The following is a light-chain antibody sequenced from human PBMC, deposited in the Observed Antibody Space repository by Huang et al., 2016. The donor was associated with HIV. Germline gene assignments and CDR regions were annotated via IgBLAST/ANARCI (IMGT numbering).Light chain of an antibody. Sequence: DIVMTQSPATLSVSPGERATLSCRASQNINNKLAWYQQRPGQAPRLLLYGASTRATGFPARFSGSGSGTEFTLTISSLQSEDFALYYCQQYNSWPPLTFGGGTKVEIK. V-gene: IGKV3-15*01. CDR2: GAS. J-gene: IGKJ4*01. CDR3: QQYNSWPPLT. CDR1: QNINNK.